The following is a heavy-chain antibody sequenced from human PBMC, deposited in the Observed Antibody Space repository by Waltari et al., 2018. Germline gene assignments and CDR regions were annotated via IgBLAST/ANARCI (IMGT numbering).Heavy chain of an antibody. V-gene: IGHV1-18*04. CDR3: ARVDGEWELLDY. CDR1: GYSFPSVG. J-gene: IGHJ4*02. D-gene: IGHD1-26*01. Sequence: QVQLLQSGAEVKEPGPSVKVSCRASGYSFPSVGMCWVRLAPGQGLEWVGWVSPLNGKTNYAQNVQDRVTMTTDTSTSTAYMELRSLRFDDTAVYFCARVDGEWELLDYWGQGTLVTVSS. CDR2: VSPLNGKT.